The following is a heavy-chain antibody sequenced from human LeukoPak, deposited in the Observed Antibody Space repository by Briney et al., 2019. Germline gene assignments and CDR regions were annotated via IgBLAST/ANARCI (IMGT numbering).Heavy chain of an antibody. CDR3: ARAGSITGYRCWFDP. CDR2: IYPGDSDT. V-gene: IGHV5-51*01. D-gene: IGHD1-20*01. CDR1: GYSFTSYW. Sequence: GESLKISCKGSGYSFTSYWIGWVRQMPGKGLEWMGIIYPGDSDTRYSPSFQGQVTISADKSISTAYLQWSSLRSEDTAVYYCARAGSITGYRCWFDPWGQGTLVTVSS. J-gene: IGHJ5*02.